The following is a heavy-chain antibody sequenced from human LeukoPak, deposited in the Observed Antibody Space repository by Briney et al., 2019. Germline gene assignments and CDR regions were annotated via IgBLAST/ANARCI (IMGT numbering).Heavy chain of an antibody. D-gene: IGHD3-22*01. V-gene: IGHV3-66*01. J-gene: IGHJ4*02. Sequence: SGGSLRLSCAASGFTVSSNYMSWVRQAPGKGLEWVSVIYSGGSTYYADSVKGRFTISRDNSKNTLYLQMNSLRVEDTAVYYCARYQPLTYYYDSSGSSDYWGQGTLVTVSS. CDR3: ARYQPLTYYYDSSGSSDY. CDR1: GFTVSSNY. CDR2: IYSGGST.